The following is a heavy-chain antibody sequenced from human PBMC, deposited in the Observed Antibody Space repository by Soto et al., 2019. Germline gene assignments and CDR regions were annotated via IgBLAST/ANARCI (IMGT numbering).Heavy chain of an antibody. V-gene: IGHV4-31*03. CDR2: IYYSGST. J-gene: IGHJ6*02. D-gene: IGHD2-21*02. Sequence: QVQLQESGPGLVKPSQTLSLTCTVSGGSISSGGYYWTWIRQHPGKGLEWIGYIYYSGSTYYNPSLKTRVTIPVDPSKNQFSLNLSSVTAADTAVYYCARVCGGDCHYGMDVWGQGTTVTVSS. CDR1: GGSISSGGYY. CDR3: ARVCGGDCHYGMDV.